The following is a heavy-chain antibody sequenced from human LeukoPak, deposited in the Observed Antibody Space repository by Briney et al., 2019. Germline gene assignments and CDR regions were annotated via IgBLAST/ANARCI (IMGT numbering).Heavy chain of an antibody. J-gene: IGHJ4*02. CDR3: ARVVEYSSGWYGLGHFDY. V-gene: IGHV4-39*01. CDR2: IYYRGST. Sequence: SETLSLTCTVSGDSISTSNYYWGWIRQPPGKGLEWIGIIYYRGSTYKNPSLKSRVTISVDTSKNQFFLKLRSVTASDTAVYYYARVVEYSSGWYGLGHFDYWGQGILVTVSS. CDR1: GDSISTSNYY. D-gene: IGHD6-19*01.